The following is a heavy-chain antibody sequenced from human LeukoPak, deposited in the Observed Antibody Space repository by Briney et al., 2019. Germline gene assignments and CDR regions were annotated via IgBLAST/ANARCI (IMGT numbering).Heavy chain of an antibody. CDR2: IYYSGST. D-gene: IGHD1-26*01. J-gene: IGHJ4*02. V-gene: IGHV4-59*01. CDR1: GFTFDDYA. Sequence: GSLRLSCAASGFTFDDYAMHWVRQAPGKGLEWIGYIYYSGSTNYNPSLKSRVTISLDTSKNQFSLDLSSVTAADTAVYYCARARYSGTYWTRWGQGTLVTVS. CDR3: ARARYSGTYWTR.